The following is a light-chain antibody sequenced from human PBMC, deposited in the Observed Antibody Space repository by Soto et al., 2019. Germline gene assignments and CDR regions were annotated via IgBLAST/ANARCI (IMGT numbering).Light chain of an antibody. CDR2: GTS. CDR3: QQYYQWPLT. J-gene: IGKJ4*01. CDR1: QSVSST. Sequence: EIVMTQSLATLSVSPGERATLSCRASQSVSSTLAWYQQIPGQAPRLLIYGTSTRATGIPARFSGSGSGTEFTLTISSLQSEDFAFYYCQQYYQWPLTFGGGTKVEVK. V-gene: IGKV3-15*01.